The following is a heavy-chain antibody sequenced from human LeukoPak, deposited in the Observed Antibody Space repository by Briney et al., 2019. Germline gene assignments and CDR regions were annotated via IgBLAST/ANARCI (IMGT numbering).Heavy chain of an antibody. V-gene: IGHV3-33*01. J-gene: IGHJ6*04. CDR3: ARVRVVWWYGMDV. Sequence: GGSLRLSCAASGFTFRSSGMHWVRQPPGKGLEWVAVIYYDGSNKLYADSVKGRFTISRDNAKNSLYLQMNSLRAEDTAVYYCARVRVVWWYGMDVWGKGTTVTVSS. CDR2: IYYDGSNK. D-gene: IGHD2-8*02. CDR1: GFTFRSSG.